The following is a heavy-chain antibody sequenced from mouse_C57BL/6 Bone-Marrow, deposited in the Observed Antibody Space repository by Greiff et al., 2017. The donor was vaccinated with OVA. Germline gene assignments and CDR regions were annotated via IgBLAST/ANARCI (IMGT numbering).Heavy chain of an antibody. CDR3: ARSAHATWFAY. J-gene: IGHJ3*01. Sequence: QVQLKQSGAELVKPGASVKLSCTASGYTFTAYTIHWVKQRSGQGLEWIGWFYPGSGSIKYNEKFKDKATLTADTSSSTAYMQLSSLTSEDSAIYFCARSAHATWFAYWGQGTLVTVSA. V-gene: IGHV1-62-2*01. CDR1: GYTFTAYT. CDR2: FYPGSGSI.